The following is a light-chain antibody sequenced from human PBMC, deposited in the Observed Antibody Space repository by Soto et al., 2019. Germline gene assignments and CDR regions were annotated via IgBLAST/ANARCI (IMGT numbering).Light chain of an antibody. CDR1: SSNIGAGYD. CDR3: QSYDSSLSGGV. J-gene: IGLJ3*02. V-gene: IGLV1-40*01. Sequence: QSVLTQPPSVSGAPGQTVTISCTGISSNIGAGYDVHWYQQLPGTAPKLLIYGNSNRPSGVPDRFSGSKSGTSASLAITGLRAEDEADYDCQSYDSSLSGGVFGGGTKLTVL. CDR2: GNS.